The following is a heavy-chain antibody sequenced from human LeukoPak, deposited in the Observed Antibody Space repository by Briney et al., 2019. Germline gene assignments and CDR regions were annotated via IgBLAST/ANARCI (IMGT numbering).Heavy chain of an antibody. CDR3: VRSSSWAYDS. CDR2: TYYRSKWYR. CDR1: GDSVSSNSVT. Sequence: SQTLSLTCAISGDSVSSNSVTWDWIRHSPSRGLEWLGRTYYRSKWYRDYAVFVKSRITVNPDTSTNQFSLHLNYLTPEDSAVYYCVRSSSWAYDSWGQGTLVTVSS. V-gene: IGHV6-1*01. D-gene: IGHD3-16*01. J-gene: IGHJ4*02.